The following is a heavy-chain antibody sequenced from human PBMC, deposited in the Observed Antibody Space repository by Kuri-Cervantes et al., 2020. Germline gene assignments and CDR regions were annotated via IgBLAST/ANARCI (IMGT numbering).Heavy chain of an antibody. CDR1: AGSINSSTHY. CDR2: IYYSGST. V-gene: IGHV4-39*01. CDR3: ARHRNYYDSSTYPEYFQH. Sequence: GSLRLSCTVSAGSINSSTHYWGWIRQPPGKGLEWIGSIYYSGSTYYNPSLRSRVTISVDTSKNQFSLKLSSVTAADTAVYYCARHRNYYDSSTYPEYFQHWGQGTLVTVSS. J-gene: IGHJ1*01. D-gene: IGHD3-22*01.